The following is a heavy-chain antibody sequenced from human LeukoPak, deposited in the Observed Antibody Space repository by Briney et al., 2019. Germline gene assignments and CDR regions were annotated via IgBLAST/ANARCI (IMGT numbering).Heavy chain of an antibody. CDR2: ISSSSSTI. D-gene: IGHD2-15*01. J-gene: IGHJ6*03. V-gene: IGHV3-48*01. Sequence: GGSLRLSCAASGFTFSSYSMNWVRQAPGKGLEWVSYISSSSSTIYYADSVKGRFTISRDKSKNTLSLQMNGLRVEDTAVYYCAKVMPPGRIRFYSYYMDVWGKGTTVTVS. CDR3: AKVMPPGRIRFYSYYMDV. CDR1: GFTFSSYS.